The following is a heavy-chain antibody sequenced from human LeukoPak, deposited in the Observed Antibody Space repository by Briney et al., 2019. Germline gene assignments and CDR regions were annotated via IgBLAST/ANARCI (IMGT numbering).Heavy chain of an antibody. D-gene: IGHD3-9*01. CDR3: ARSPHILTGENFDY. J-gene: IGHJ4*02. CDR2: INLKSGGT. V-gene: IGHV1-2*02. CDR1: AYTFTGYY. Sequence: ASVKVSCKASAYTFTGYYMHWVRQAPGQGLEWMGWINLKSGGTNYAQKFQGRVTMTRDTSISTAYMELSRLRSDDTAVYYCARSPHILTGENFDYWGQGTLVTVPS.